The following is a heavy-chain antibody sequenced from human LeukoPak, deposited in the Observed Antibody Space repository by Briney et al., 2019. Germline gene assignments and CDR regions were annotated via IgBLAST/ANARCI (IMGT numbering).Heavy chain of an antibody. J-gene: IGHJ4*02. CDR1: GFTFSSYR. CDR3: VRGSYGAYDY. CDR2: ISSSSSYI. D-gene: IGHD4-17*01. Sequence: GGSLRLSCAASGFTFSSYRMDWVRQAPGKGLEWVSSISSSSSYIYYADAVHGRFTVSRDNAKYSLYLQMNSLRAEDTAVYYCVRGSYGAYDYWGQGSLVTVSS. V-gene: IGHV3-21*01.